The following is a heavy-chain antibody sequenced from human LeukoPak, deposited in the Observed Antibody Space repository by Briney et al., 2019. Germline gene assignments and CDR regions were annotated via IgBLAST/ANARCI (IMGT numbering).Heavy chain of an antibody. CDR1: GFTFSSYG. V-gene: IGHV3-30*18. D-gene: IGHD1-26*01. CDR3: AKDCGAAPSYYFDY. CDR2: ISYDGSNK. Sequence: GRSLRLSCAASGFTFSSYGMHWVRQAPGKGLEWVAVISYDGSNKYYADSVKGRFTISRDNSKNTLYLQMNSLRAEDTAVYYCAKDCGAAPSYYFDYWGQGTLVTVSS. J-gene: IGHJ4*02.